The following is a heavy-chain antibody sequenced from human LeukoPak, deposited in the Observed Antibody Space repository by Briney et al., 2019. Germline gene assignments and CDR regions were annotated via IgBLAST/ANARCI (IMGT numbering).Heavy chain of an antibody. CDR1: GFTFSSYG. CDR3: ARDLVGASDY. V-gene: IGHV3-21*01. Sequence: PGGSLRLSCAASGFTFSSYGMHWVRQAPGKGLEWVSSISSSSSYIYYADSVKGRFTISRDNAKNSLYLQMNSLRAEDTAVYYCARDLVGASDYWGQGTLVTVSS. CDR2: ISSSSSYI. J-gene: IGHJ4*02. D-gene: IGHD1-26*01.